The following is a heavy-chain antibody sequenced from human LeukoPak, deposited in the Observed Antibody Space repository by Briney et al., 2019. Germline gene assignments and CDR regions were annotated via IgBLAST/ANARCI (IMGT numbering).Heavy chain of an antibody. V-gene: IGHV4-34*01. CDR1: GGSFSGYY. Sequence: SETLSLTCAVYGGSFSGYYWSWIRQPPGKGLEWIGEINHSGSTNYNPSLKSRGTISVDTSKNQFSLKLSSVTAADTAVYYCARGVTMVRDGSSYYFDYWGQGTWSPSPQ. CDR3: ARGVTMVRDGSSYYFDY. J-gene: IGHJ4*02. D-gene: IGHD3-10*01. CDR2: INHSGST.